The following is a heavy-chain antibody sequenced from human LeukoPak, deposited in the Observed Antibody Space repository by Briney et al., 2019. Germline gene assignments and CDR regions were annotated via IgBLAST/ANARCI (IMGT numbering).Heavy chain of an antibody. CDR2: IIPIFGTA. CDR3: TTEWGIAAAGTYDFDY. J-gene: IGHJ4*02. V-gene: IGHV1-69*13. CDR1: GGTFSSYA. Sequence: ASVKVSCKASGGTFSSYAISWVRQAPGQGLEWMGGIIPIFGTANYAQKFQGRVTITADESTSTAYMELSSLRSEETAVYYCTTEWGIAAAGTYDFDYWGQGTLVTVSS. D-gene: IGHD6-13*01.